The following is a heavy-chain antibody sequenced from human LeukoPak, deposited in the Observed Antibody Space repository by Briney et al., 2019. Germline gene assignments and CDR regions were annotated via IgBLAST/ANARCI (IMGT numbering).Heavy chain of an antibody. D-gene: IGHD6-13*01. Sequence: PSETLSLTCTVSGGSISSYYWSWIRQPAGKGLEWIGRIYTSGSTNYNASLKSRVPMSVDTSKNQFSLRLSSVTAADTAVYYCARESIAAAGGLDVWGKGTTVTVSS. CDR2: IYTSGST. J-gene: IGHJ6*04. CDR3: ARESIAAAGGLDV. CDR1: GGSISSYY. V-gene: IGHV4-4*07.